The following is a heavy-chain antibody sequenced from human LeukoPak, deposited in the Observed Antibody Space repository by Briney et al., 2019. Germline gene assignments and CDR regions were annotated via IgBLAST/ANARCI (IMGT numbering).Heavy chain of an antibody. CDR2: ITNSGGTT. J-gene: IGHJ3*02. V-gene: IGHV3-23*01. D-gene: IGHD4-23*01. Sequence: QTGGSLRLSCAASGFIFSNYAMSWVRQAPGKGLEWVSAITNSGGTTYYADSVKGRFTISRDNSKNTLYLQMNSLRAEDTAVYYCAKAHPSSSNSHHAFDIWGQGTMVTVSS. CDR3: AKAHPSSSNSHHAFDI. CDR1: GFIFSNYA.